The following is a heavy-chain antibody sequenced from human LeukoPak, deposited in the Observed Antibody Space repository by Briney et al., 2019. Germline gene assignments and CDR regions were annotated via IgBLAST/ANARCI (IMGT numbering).Heavy chain of an antibody. CDR2: IYPRDSDT. CDR1: GCSFVNCW. J-gene: IGHJ4*02. D-gene: IGHD5-18*01. Sequence: GESLKISCEGSGCSFVNCWIGWVRQMPGKGLEWMGSIYPRDSDTRYSPSFQGQVTISADKSISTAYLQWSSLRASDTAMYYCARLPSVDTAMVARVGFDYWGQGTLVTVSS. CDR3: ARLPSVDTAMVARVGFDY. V-gene: IGHV5-51*01.